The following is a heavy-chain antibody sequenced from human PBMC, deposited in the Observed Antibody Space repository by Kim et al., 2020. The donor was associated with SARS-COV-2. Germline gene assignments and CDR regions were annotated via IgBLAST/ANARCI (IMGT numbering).Heavy chain of an antibody. V-gene: IGHV1-8*01. J-gene: IGHJ4*02. D-gene: IGHD2-21*02. CDR3: ARGGVVTATDY. CDR2: T. Sequence: TGYAQKFQGRVTMTRNTSISTAYMEVSSLRPEDTAVYYCARGGVVTATDYWGQGTLVTVSS.